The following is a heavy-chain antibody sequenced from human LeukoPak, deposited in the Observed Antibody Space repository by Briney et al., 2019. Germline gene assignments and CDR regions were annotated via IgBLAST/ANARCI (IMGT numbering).Heavy chain of an antibody. D-gene: IGHD2-21*02. J-gene: IGHJ4*02. Sequence: PGGSLRLFCAAAGFTFSSNWMSWVRQALGKGLEWVANIKQDGSEKYYVDSVEGRFTISRDNAKNSLYLRMNSLRAEDTAVYYCVREPSTYCGGDCPDYWGQGTLVTVAS. V-gene: IGHV3-7*01. CDR2: IKQDGSEK. CDR3: VREPSTYCGGDCPDY. CDR1: GFTFSSNW.